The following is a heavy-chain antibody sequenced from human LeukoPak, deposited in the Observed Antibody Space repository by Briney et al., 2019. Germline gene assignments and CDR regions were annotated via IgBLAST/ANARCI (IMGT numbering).Heavy chain of an antibody. V-gene: IGHV1-18*01. CDR1: GYTFTSFG. CDR2: ISAYNSNT. J-gene: IGHJ3*02. D-gene: IGHD2-2*02. CDR3: ATLGYCSSTSCYTDAFDI. Sequence: ASVKVSCKASGYTFTSFGITWVRQAPRQGLEWMGWISAYNSNTNYAQKLQGRVTMTTDTSTNTAYMELRSLRSEDTAVYYCATLGYCSSTSCYTDAFDIWGQGTMVTVSS.